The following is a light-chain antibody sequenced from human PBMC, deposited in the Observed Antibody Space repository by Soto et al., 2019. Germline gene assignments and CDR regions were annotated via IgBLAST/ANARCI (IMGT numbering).Light chain of an antibody. J-gene: IGKJ1*01. CDR1: QSISSW. V-gene: IGKV1-5*01. Sequence: IQLTKSPSTLSASVGDRVTITCRASQSISSWLAWYQQKPGKAPKLLIYDASSLESGVPSRFSGSGSGTEFTLTIISLQPDDFATYYCQQYPGAFGQGTKVDIK. CDR2: DAS. CDR3: QQYPGA.